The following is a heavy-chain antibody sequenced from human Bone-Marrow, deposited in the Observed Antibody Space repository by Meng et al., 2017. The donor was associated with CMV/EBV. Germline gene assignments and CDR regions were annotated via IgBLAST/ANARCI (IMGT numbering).Heavy chain of an antibody. CDR1: GFTFDDYA. J-gene: IGHJ6*02. D-gene: IGHD1-26*01. V-gene: IGHV3-9*01. Sequence: SLKISCAASGFTFDDYAMHWVRQAPGKGLEWVSGISWNSGSTGYADSVKGRFTISRDNAKNSLYLQMNSLRPEDTALYYCAKATAGSSAYYYYAMDVWGHGTKVTVSS. CDR3: AKATAGSSAYYYYAMDV. CDR2: ISWNSGST.